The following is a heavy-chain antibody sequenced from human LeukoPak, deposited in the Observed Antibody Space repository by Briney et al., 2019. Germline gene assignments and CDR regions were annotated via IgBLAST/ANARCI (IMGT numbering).Heavy chain of an antibody. Sequence: SETLSLTCAVYGGSFSGYYWSWIRQPPGKGLEWIGEINHSGSTNYNPSLKSRVTISVDTSKNQFSLKLSSVTAADTAVYYCARDYGDFPAYYFDYWGQGTLVTVSS. V-gene: IGHV4-34*01. CDR1: GGSFSGYY. CDR3: ARDYGDFPAYYFDY. J-gene: IGHJ4*02. CDR2: INHSGST. D-gene: IGHD4-17*01.